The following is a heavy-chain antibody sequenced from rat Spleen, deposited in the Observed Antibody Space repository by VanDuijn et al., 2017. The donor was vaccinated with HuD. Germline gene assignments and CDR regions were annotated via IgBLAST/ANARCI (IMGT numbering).Heavy chain of an antibody. Sequence: EVKLVESGGGLVQPGRSLKLSCAVSGFNFNDYWMGWVRQAPKKGLEWATTISYDGNNTYYRDSVKGRFTISRDNAKSTLYLQMDSLRSEDTATYYCAKDKGEYNNLFDYWGQGVMVTVTS. CDR1: GFNFNDYW. CDR2: ISYDGNNT. J-gene: IGHJ2*01. CDR3: AKDKGEYNNLFDY. D-gene: IGHD1-10*01. V-gene: IGHV5-7*01.